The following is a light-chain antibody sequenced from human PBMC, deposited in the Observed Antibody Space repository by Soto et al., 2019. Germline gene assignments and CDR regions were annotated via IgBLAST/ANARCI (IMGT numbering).Light chain of an antibody. CDR2: EVR. V-gene: IGLV2-14*01. CDR3: SSFSSRNALV. J-gene: IGLJ2*01. Sequence: QSVLTQPASVSGSPGQSITISCSGTSRDVGAYNLVSWYQQFPGKGPKLLIYEVRHRPSGVSYRFSGSKSGNTASPTISSLLPEDEAVYFCSSFSSRNALVFGGGTKLTVL. CDR1: SRDVGAYNL.